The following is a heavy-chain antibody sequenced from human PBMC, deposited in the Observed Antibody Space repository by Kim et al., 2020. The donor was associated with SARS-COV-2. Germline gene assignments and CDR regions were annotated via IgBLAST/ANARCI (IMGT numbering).Heavy chain of an antibody. J-gene: IGHJ4*02. CDR1: GFTFSAHW. D-gene: IGHD6-19*01. CDR2: IRQDGSDK. Sequence: GGSLRLSCAASGFTFSAHWMTWVRQAPGKGLEGVANIRQDGSDKHYVDSVKGRFTISRDNAENSLYLQMNSLRVDDTAVYYCARDKGWADDCWGQGTLVTVSS. CDR3: ARDKGWADDC. V-gene: IGHV3-7*01.